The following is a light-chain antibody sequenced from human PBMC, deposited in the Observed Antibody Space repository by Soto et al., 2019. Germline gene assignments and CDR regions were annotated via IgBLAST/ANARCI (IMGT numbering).Light chain of an antibody. CDR1: SSDVGGYNY. CDR3: SSYTSGSTLYV. V-gene: IGLV2-14*01. Sequence: QSVLTQPASVSGSPGQSITISCTGTSSDVGGYNYVSWYQQHPGKAPRLMIYAASNRPSGVSHRFSGSRSGNTASLTISGLQAEDEAHYYCSSYTSGSTLYVFGTGTSSPS. J-gene: IGLJ1*01. CDR2: AAS.